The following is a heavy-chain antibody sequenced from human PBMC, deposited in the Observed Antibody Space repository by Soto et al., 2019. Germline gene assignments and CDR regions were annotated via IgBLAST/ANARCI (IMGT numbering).Heavy chain of an antibody. J-gene: IGHJ4*02. D-gene: IGHD3-22*01. CDR2: TNPNSGGT. CDR3: ARSSKYYDRSGYGFDY. Sequence: GASVKVSCKASGYTFTGYYMHWVLQAPGRGLEWMGWTNPNSGGTTYAQKFQGRVTMTRDTSISTAYMALSRLRSDDRAGYYCARSSKYYDRSGYGFDYWGQGTLVSGSS. CDR1: GYTFTGYY. V-gene: IGHV1-2*02.